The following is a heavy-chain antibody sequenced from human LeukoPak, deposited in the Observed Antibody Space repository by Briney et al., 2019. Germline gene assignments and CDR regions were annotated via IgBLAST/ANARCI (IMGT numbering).Heavy chain of an antibody. Sequence: ASLKVSCKLSVYNLNVYHMHWVRQAPGQGLEWMGWLNANSVVTDFAQRFQGRVSLTTASSTRTVYMDLSRPTSDDTAVYYCARDRVTCFGVGEPRPSYYMDVWGEGTTVIVSS. V-gene: IGHV1-2*02. CDR3: ARDRVTCFGVGEPRPSYYMDV. CDR1: VYNLNVYH. J-gene: IGHJ6*03. D-gene: IGHD3-3*01. CDR2: LNANSVVT.